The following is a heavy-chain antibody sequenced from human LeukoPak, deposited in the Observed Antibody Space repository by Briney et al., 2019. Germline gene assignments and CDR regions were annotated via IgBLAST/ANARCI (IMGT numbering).Heavy chain of an antibody. V-gene: IGHV4-38-2*01. CDR1: RFTLSNFNL. CDR2: IYHSGST. Sequence: TGESPRLSCAASRFTLSNFNLNWVRQAPGKGLEWIGSIYHSGSTYYSPSLKSRVTISVDTSKNQFSLKLSSVTAADTAVYYCARESGQTFGGDSHAFDIWGQGTMVTVSS. J-gene: IGHJ3*02. D-gene: IGHD3-10*01. CDR3: ARESGQTFGGDSHAFDI.